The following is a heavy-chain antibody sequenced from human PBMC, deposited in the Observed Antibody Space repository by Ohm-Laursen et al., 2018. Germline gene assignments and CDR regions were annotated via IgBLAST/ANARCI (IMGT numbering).Heavy chain of an antibody. D-gene: IGHD5-18*01. V-gene: IGHV4-59*08. J-gene: IGHJ4*02. CDR3: ARHKRYTYGALTY. CDR1: GGSISGYY. CDR2: IYHTGST. Sequence: SETLSLTCPVSGGSISGYYWSWIRQSPGKGLEWIGYIYHTGSTKYNPSLKSRVTISVDTPMNQFSLRLSSVTAADTAVYFCARHKRYTYGALTYWGQGTLVTVSS.